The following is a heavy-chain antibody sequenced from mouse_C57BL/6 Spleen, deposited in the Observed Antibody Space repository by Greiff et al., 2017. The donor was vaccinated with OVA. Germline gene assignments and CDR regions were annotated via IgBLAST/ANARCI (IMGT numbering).Heavy chain of an antibody. Sequence: EVQRVESGPVLVKPGASVKMSCKASGYTFTDYYMNWVKQSHGKSLEWIGVINPYNGGTSYNQKFKGKATLTVDKSSSTAYMELNSLTSEDSAVYYCARTGSYAMDYWGQGTSVTVSS. CDR3: ARTGSYAMDY. CDR2: INPYNGGT. V-gene: IGHV1-19*01. D-gene: IGHD2-2*01. CDR1: GYTFTDYY. J-gene: IGHJ4*01.